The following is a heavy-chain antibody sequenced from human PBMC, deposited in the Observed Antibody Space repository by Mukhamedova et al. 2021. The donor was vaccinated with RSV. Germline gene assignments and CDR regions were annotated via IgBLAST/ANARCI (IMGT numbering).Heavy chain of an antibody. Sequence: KGRFTISRDNAKNSLYLQMNSLRDEDTAVYYCARDRVAGYDYTELGYWGQGALVTVSS. V-gene: IGHV3-48*02. D-gene: IGHD3-22*01. J-gene: IGHJ4*02. CDR3: ARDRVAGYDYTELGY.